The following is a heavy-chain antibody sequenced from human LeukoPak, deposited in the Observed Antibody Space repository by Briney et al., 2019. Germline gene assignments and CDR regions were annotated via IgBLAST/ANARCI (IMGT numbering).Heavy chain of an antibody. CDR1: GGSISTYY. Sequence: SETLSLTCTVSGGSISTYYWSWVRQPAGEGLEWIGHVYTSGSTYNPSLKSRVTMSVDTSKNQFSLKLNSVTAADTAVYYCARRHYSSGLDYWGPGILVTLSS. D-gene: IGHD6-19*01. J-gene: IGHJ4*02. CDR3: ARRHYSSGLDY. CDR2: VYTSGST. V-gene: IGHV4-4*07.